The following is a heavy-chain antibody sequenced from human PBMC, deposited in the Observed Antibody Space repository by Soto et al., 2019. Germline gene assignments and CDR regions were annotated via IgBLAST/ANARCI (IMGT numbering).Heavy chain of an antibody. Sequence: ASVKVSCKASGYTFTGYYMHWVRQAPGQGLEWMGWINPNSGGTNYAQKFQGRVTMTRDTSISTAYMELSRLRSDDTAVYYCARDSHSYYYDSSGSYSDYWGQGTLVTVSS. CDR2: INPNSGGT. CDR3: ARDSHSYYYDSSGSYSDY. V-gene: IGHV1-2*02. CDR1: GYTFTGYY. D-gene: IGHD3-22*01. J-gene: IGHJ4*02.